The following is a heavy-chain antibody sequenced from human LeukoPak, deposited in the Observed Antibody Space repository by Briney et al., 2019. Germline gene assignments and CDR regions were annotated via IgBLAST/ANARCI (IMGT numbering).Heavy chain of an antibody. CDR3: ARGIQLWPSFDY. D-gene: IGHD5-18*01. CDR2: IYSGGST. V-gene: IGHV3-66*02. CDR1: GFTVSSNY. Sequence: GGSLRLSCAASGFTVSSNYMSWVRQAPGKGLEWVSVIYSGGSTYYADSVKGRFTISRDNSKNTLYLQMNSLRAEDTAVYYCARGIQLWPSFDYWGQGTLVTVSS. J-gene: IGHJ4*02.